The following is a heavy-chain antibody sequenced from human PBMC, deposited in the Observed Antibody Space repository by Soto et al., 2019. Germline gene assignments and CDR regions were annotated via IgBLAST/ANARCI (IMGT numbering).Heavy chain of an antibody. CDR3: ARDQGSHPGD. Sequence: QVQLQESGPGLVRPSGTVSLTCAVSGVSISSDNWWSWVRQPPGKALEWIGEIHHSGSTNYTPSLRSRVTMSVVPSNDLFSLTLNSVTAADTAFYYCARDQGSHPGDWGQGTLVSVSS. CDR1: GVSISSDNW. V-gene: IGHV4-4*02. CDR2: IHHSGST. D-gene: IGHD6-13*01. J-gene: IGHJ4*02.